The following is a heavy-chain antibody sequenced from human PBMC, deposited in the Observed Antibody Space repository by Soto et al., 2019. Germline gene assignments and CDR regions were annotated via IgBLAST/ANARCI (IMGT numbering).Heavy chain of an antibody. CDR1: GGSISSSSYY. CDR3: ASVPYSSSWFSPRGYYYMDV. V-gene: IGHV4-39*01. Sequence: ETLSLTCTVSGGSISSSSYYWGWIRQPPGKGLEWIGSIYYSGSTYYNPSLKSRVTISVDTSKNQFSLKLSSVTAADTAVYYCASVPYSSSWFSPRGYYYMDVWGKGTTVTVSS. CDR2: IYYSGST. J-gene: IGHJ6*03. D-gene: IGHD6-13*01.